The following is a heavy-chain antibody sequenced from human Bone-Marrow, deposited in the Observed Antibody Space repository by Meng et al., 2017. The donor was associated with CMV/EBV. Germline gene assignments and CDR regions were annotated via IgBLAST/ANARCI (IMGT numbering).Heavy chain of an antibody. CDR3: AKGLGNSGSYYLDY. CDR2: ISWDGGST. J-gene: IGHJ4*02. Sequence: ASGFTFDDYAMHWVRQAPGKGLEWVSLISWDGGSTYYADSVKGRFTISRDNSKNSLYLQMNSLRAEDTALYYCAKGLGNSGSYYLDYWGQGTLVTVSS. D-gene: IGHD1-26*01. CDR1: GFTFDDYA. V-gene: IGHV3-43D*03.